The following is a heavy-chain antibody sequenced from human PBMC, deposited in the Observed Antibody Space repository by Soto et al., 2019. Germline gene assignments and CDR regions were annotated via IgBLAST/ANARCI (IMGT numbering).Heavy chain of an antibody. V-gene: IGHV1-46*01. Sequence: GASVKVSCKASGYTLTIYYIHWVRQAPGQGLEWMGIINPSGGSTSYAQKFQGRVTMTRDTSTSTVYMELSSLRSEDTAVYYCARGRVVVVPDTYNWFDPWGQGTLVTVSS. D-gene: IGHD3-22*01. CDR2: INPSGGST. J-gene: IGHJ5*02. CDR3: ARGRVVVVPDTYNWFDP. CDR1: GYTLTIYY.